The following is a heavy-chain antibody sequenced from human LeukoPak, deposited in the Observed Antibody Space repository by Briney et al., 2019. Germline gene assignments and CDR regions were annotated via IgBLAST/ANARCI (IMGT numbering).Heavy chain of an antibody. Sequence: PGGSLRLSCAASGFTFSSYSMNWDRQAPGKGLEWVSSISSSSSYIYYADSVKGRFTISRDNAKNSLYLQMNSLRAEDTAVYYCARDGDRITGNTFDYWGQGTLVTVSS. CDR3: ARDGDRITGNTFDY. J-gene: IGHJ4*02. V-gene: IGHV3-21*01. CDR2: ISSSSSYI. D-gene: IGHD1-20*01. CDR1: GFTFSSYS.